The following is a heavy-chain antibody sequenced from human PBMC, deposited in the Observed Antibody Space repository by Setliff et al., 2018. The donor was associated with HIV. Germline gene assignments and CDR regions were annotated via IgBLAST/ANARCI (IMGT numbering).Heavy chain of an antibody. Sequence: SETLSLTCSVSGGSITSDTYYWGWIRQPPGKGLEWIGSMSYSGSTLYNPSLKSRVTISVDTSKNYFSLKLSSVTAADTGVYYCARHRDPPGTSWIFYYYYMDLWGGGTTVTVSS. J-gene: IGHJ6*03. CDR2: MSYSGST. CDR1: GGSITSDTYY. D-gene: IGHD6-13*01. V-gene: IGHV4-39*01. CDR3: ARHRDPPGTSWIFYYYYMDL.